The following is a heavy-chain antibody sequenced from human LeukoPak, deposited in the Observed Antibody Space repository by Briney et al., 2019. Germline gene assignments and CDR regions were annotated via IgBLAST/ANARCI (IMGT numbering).Heavy chain of an antibody. CDR1: GGSISSYY. CDR2: IYYSGST. J-gene: IGHJ4*02. V-gene: IGHV4-59*01. CDR3: ARSRPMVRGPKYYFDY. D-gene: IGHD3-10*01. Sequence: SETLSPTCTVSGGSISSYYWSWIRQPPGKGLEWIGYIYYSGSTNYNPSLKSRVTISVDTFKNQFSLKLSSVTAADTAVYYCARSRPMVRGPKYYFDYWGQGTLVTVSS.